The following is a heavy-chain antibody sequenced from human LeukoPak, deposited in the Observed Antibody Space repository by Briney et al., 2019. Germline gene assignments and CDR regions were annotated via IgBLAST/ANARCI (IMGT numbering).Heavy chain of an antibody. D-gene: IGHD6-13*01. CDR3: ARDFFAPGIPAANYMDV. CDR1: GFTFSSYT. CDR2: ISSRRSHI. Sequence: MSGGSLRLSCAASGFTFSSYTMNWVRQPQGKGLEWVSSISSRRSHIYYADSGKGRFTISRDTAKNSLYLTINSLRAEDTAVYYSARDFFAPGIPAANYMDVWGKGPTVTVSS. V-gene: IGHV3-21*01. J-gene: IGHJ6*03.